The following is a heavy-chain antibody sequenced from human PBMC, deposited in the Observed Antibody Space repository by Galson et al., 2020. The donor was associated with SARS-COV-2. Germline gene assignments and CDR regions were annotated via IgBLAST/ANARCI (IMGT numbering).Heavy chain of an antibody. CDR2: IYYSGST. V-gene: IGHV4-39*01. Sequence: SETLSLTCSVSDGSISNTDYYWGWIRQPPGKGLEWIGSIYYSGSTHYNSSLKTRVTISVDTSKNQFSLRLRSVTAADTAVYYCARQIVTRMILFGGVSDSWGQGTLVTVSS. CDR3: ARQIVTRMILFGGVSDS. J-gene: IGHJ5*01. CDR1: DGSISNTDYY. D-gene: IGHD3-16*01.